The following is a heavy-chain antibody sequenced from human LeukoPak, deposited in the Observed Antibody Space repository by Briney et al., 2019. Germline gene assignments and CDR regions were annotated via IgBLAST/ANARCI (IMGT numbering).Heavy chain of an antibody. CDR1: GFTFSDYY. CDR3: AKGTHSSSWHWFDP. D-gene: IGHD6-13*01. CDR2: IDSSGNVI. V-gene: IGHV3-11*01. J-gene: IGHJ5*02. Sequence: KPGGSLRLSCAASGFTFSDYYMTWIRQAPGKGLEWLSYIDSSGNVIYYADSVKGRFTIFRDNAKNSVFLQMNSLRAEDTAVYYCAKGTHSSSWHWFDPWGQGTLVTVSS.